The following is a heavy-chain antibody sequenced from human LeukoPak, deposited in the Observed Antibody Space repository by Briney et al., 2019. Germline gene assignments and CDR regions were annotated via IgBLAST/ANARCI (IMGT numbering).Heavy chain of an antibody. D-gene: IGHD3-10*01. J-gene: IGHJ4*02. CDR3: ARETYGPIDY. V-gene: IGHV3-66*01. Sequence: PGGSLRLSCAASGFIVSNNYMSWVRRAPGKGLEWVSVIYSGDNTYYADSVKGRFTISRDNAKNTLYLQMHSLRVKDTAVYFCARETYGPIDYWGQGTLVTVSS. CDR1: GFIVSNNY. CDR2: IYSGDNT.